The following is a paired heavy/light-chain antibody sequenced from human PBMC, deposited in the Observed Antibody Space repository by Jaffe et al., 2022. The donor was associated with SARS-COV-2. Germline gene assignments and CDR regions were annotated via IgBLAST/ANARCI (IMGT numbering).Light chain of an antibody. CDR1: QSISKW. CDR2: KAS. Sequence: DIQMTQSPSTLSASVGDRVTITCRASQSISKWLAWYQQKPGKAPKLLIYKASSLESGVPSRFSGSGSGTEFTLTINSLQPDDFATYYCQQYNSYSTFGQGTKLEIK. V-gene: IGKV1-5*03. CDR3: QQYNSYST. J-gene: IGKJ2*01.
Heavy chain of an antibody. CDR3: ATGGTIRSYYEILTGYYMGTFDV. J-gene: IGHJ3*01. CDR2: VYYSGRT. CDR1: GGSISDSSYY. D-gene: IGHD3-9*01. Sequence: QLQLQESGPGLVKPSETLSLTCTVSGGSISDSSYYWGWIRQPPGKGLEWIGTVYYSGRTYDNPSLRSRITISVDTSKTQFSLSLSSATATDTAVYFCATGGTIRSYYEILTGYYMGTFDVWSQGTLVTVSS. V-gene: IGHV4-39*01.